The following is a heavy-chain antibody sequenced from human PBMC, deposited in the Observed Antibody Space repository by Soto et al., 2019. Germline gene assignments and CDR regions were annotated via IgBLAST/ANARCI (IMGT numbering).Heavy chain of an antibody. CDR3: ARVYCSGGSCYTKNSSGWYYFDY. CDR1: GGSISSGDYY. V-gene: IGHV4-30-4*01. J-gene: IGHJ4*02. D-gene: IGHD2-15*01. CDR2: IYYSGST. Sequence: QVQLQESGPGLVKPSQTLSLTCTVSGGSISSGDYYWSWIRQPPGKGLEWIGYIYYSGSTYYNPSLKSRVTISVDTSKNQFSLKLSSVTAADTAVYYCARVYCSGGSCYTKNSSGWYYFDYWGQGTLVTVSS.